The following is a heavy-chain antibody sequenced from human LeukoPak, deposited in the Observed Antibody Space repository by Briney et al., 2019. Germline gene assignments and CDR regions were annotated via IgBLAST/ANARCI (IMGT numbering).Heavy chain of an antibody. CDR2: SRNKPNGYST. J-gene: IGHJ3*02. Sequence: GGSLRLSCAASGFTFSDHYMDWVRQAPGKGLEWVGRSRNKPNGYSTAYAASVKGRFTVSRDESKNSLYLQMNSLKTEDTAVYYCARGLNSFDIWGQGTVVTVSS. D-gene: IGHD5-24*01. CDR1: GFTFSDHY. V-gene: IGHV3-72*01. CDR3: ARGLNSFDI.